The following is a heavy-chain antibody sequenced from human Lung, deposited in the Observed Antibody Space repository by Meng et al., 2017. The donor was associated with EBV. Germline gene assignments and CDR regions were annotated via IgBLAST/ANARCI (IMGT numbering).Heavy chain of an antibody. J-gene: IGHJ5*02. V-gene: IGHV4-34*01. CDR1: GESFSDFH. CDR3: ARLADGPTSP. D-gene: IGHD3-16*01. Sequence: QVQIHTWGYTLEKPWAPLSPPCVIYGESFSDFHWSCVRQPQGRELELIGDIKQSGTTNYNSTLKSRVTISIDTSKKQFSLELTSVTAADTAMYYCARLADGPTSPWGQGIMVTVSS. CDR2: IKQSGTT.